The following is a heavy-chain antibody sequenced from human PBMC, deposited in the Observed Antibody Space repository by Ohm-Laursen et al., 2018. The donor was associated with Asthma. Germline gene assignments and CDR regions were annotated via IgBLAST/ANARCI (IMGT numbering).Heavy chain of an antibody. Sequence: SLRLSCTAPGFTFSNAWMNWVRQAPGKGLEWVGRIRSKAAGGTTDDAAPVKGRFSISRDDSKNTLYLQMSSLKTEDTAVYYCATEVLWFGENYGTDVWGQGTTVTVSS. D-gene: IGHD3-10*01. CDR3: ATEVLWFGENYGTDV. CDR2: IRSKAAGGTT. CDR1: GFTFSNAW. V-gene: IGHV3-15*01. J-gene: IGHJ6*02.